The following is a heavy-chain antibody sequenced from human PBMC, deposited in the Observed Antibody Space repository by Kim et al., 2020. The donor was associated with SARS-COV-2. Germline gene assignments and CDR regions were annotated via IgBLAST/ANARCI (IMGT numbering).Heavy chain of an antibody. V-gene: IGHV3-73*01. J-gene: IGHJ6*02. D-gene: IGHD6-19*01. Sequence: GGSLRLSCAASGFAFSGSAIHWVRQASGKGPEWVGRVRSKANNYGTVYAASLKGKFTISRDDSENTAYLQMSSLKTDDTAVYYCMQWLETYSMDVWGQGTTVIVSS. CDR3: MQWLETYSMDV. CDR2: VRSKANNYGT. CDR1: GFAFSGSA.